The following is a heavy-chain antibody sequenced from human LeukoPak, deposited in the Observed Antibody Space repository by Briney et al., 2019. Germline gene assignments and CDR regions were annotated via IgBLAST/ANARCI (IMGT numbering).Heavy chain of an antibody. CDR2: ISYGGSNK. CDR3: AKEGRSLQTY. J-gene: IGHJ4*02. D-gene: IGHD5-24*01. CDR1: GFTFSSYA. Sequence: GGSLRLSCAASGFTFSSYAMHWVRQAPGNGLEWMAVISYGGSNKYYADSVKGRFTISRDNSKNTLYLQMNSLRAEDTAVYYCAKEGRSLQTYWGQGTLVTVSS. V-gene: IGHV3-30-3*01.